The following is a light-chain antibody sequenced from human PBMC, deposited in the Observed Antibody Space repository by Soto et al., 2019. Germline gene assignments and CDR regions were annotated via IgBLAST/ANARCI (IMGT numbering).Light chain of an antibody. CDR3: EQRSYWIN. J-gene: IGKJ4*01. CDR1: QSVSSY. V-gene: IGKV3-11*01. Sequence: EIVMTQSPATLSVSPGERATLSCRASQSVSSYLAWYQQKPGQAPRLLIYDASNRATGVPARFSGSGSGTDFNLTISSLEPEDFSVYYCEQRSYWINFGGETKV. CDR2: DAS.